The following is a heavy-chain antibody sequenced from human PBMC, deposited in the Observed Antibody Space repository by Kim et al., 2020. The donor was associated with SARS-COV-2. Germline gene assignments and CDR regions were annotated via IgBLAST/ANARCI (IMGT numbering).Heavy chain of an antibody. CDR1: GFTFSSYG. CDR2: ISYDGSNK. J-gene: IGHJ6*02. D-gene: IGHD1-26*01. Sequence: GGSLRLSCAASGFTFSSYGMHWVRQAPGKGLEWVAVISYDGSNKYYADSVTGRFTISRDNSKNTLYLQMNSLRAEDTAVYYCAKGGSYDYYYGMDVWGQGTTVVVSS. V-gene: IGHV3-30*18. CDR3: AKGGSYDYYYGMDV.